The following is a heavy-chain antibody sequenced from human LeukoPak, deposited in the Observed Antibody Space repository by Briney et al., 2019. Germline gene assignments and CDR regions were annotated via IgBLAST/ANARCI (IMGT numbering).Heavy chain of an antibody. CDR2: ISHDGGNK. CDR1: GFIFSSYG. D-gene: IGHD5-24*01. V-gene: IGHV3-30*18. CDR3: AKGVWMATRTSADY. J-gene: IGHJ4*02. Sequence: PGGSLRLSCAASGFIFSSYGMHWVRQAPGKGLEWVAVISHDGGNKYYADSVKGRFTISRDNSRNTLYLQMNSLRAEDTAVYYCAKGVWMATRTSADYWGQGTLVTVSS.